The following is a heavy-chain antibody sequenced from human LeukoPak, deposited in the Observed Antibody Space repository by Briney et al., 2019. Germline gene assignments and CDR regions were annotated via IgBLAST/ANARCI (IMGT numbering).Heavy chain of an antibody. CDR1: GFTFRSYG. J-gene: IGHJ4*02. V-gene: IGHV3-30*02. CDR3: AKDSSVYYYDSRNFDY. D-gene: IGHD3-22*01. CDR2: IRFDASNK. Sequence: SLRLSCATSGFTFRSYGMHWVRQAPGKGLEWVAFIRFDASNKYYTDSVKGRFTISRDNSKNTLYLQMNSLRAEDTAVYYCAKDSSVYYYDSRNFDYWGQGTLVTVSS.